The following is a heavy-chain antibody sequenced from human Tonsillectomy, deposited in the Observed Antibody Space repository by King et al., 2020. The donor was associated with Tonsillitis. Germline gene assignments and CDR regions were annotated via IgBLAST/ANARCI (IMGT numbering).Heavy chain of an antibody. D-gene: IGHD1-1*01. J-gene: IGHJ3*01. CDR3: ASNGETEYGDDDGTIEQQGNKREAGER. V-gene: IGHV4-39*01. Sequence: QLQESGPGLVKPSETLSLTCTVSGGSISSSSYYWGWIRQPPVKGLEWIGSIYYSGSTYYNPSLQSRVTISVDTSKNQFSLKLSSVTAADTAVYYCASNGETEYGDDDGTIEQQGNKREAGERGGKGTRGT. CDR1: GGSISSSSYY. CDR2: IYYSGST.